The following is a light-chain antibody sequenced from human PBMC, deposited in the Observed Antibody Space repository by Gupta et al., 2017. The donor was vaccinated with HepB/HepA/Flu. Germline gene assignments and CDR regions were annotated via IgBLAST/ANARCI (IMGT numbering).Light chain of an antibody. CDR2: SNN. J-gene: IGLJ1*01. V-gene: IGLV1-44*01. CDR1: SSNIGINT. CDR3: AAWDYSLNGYV. Sequence: QSVLTQPPSASGTPGQRVTISCSGSSSNIGINTVNWYQQLPGTAPKLIIYSNNQRPSGVPDRFSGSKSGTSASLAISGLQSEDEADYYCAAWDYSLNGYVFGTGTKVTVL.